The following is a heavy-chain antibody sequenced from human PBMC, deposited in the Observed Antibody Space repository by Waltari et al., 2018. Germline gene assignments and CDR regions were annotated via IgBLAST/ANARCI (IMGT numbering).Heavy chain of an antibody. J-gene: IGHJ4*02. CDR1: GFTFSSYA. D-gene: IGHD3-3*01. Sequence: EVQLVESGGGLVQPGGSLRLSCAASGFTFSSYAMSWVRQAPGKGLEWVSAISGSGGSTYYADSVKGRFTISRDNSKNTLYLQMNSLRAEDTAVYYCAKDTIFGVVIISYYFDYWGQGTLVTVSS. CDR2: ISGSGGST. CDR3: AKDTIFGVVIISYYFDY. V-gene: IGHV3-23*04.